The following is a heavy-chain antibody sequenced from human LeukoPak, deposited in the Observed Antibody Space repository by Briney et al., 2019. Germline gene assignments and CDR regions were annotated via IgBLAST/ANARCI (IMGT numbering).Heavy chain of an antibody. D-gene: IGHD1-26*01. CDR2: ISGGWSTI. Sequence: GGSLRLSCTASGFTFSSYEMSGVRQAPGKGLECVSYISGGWSTIKHADSVKGRFTISRDNAQKSLYLQKTGLRAQNTAVYYCARESPWDHDIFDIWGKGTMVTVSS. V-gene: IGHV3-48*03. J-gene: IGHJ3*02. CDR1: GFTFSSYE. CDR3: ARESPWDHDIFDI.